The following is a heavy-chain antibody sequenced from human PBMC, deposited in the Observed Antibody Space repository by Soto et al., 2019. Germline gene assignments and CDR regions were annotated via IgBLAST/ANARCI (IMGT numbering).Heavy chain of an antibody. V-gene: IGHV1-2*02. CDR2: INPDSGAT. CDR3: ARGDYGTGGYPFPYFDY. J-gene: IGHJ4*02. D-gene: IGHD2-8*02. CDR1: GYSFTGYY. Sequence: HEHLVQSGAEVKRPGASLKVSCKASGYSFTGYYIHWVRQAPGQGLEWMGWINPDSGATNYAQNFQGRVTLTSDTSISTASMDLTSLTSDATAVYYCARGDYGTGGYPFPYFDYGGQGTLVIVSS.